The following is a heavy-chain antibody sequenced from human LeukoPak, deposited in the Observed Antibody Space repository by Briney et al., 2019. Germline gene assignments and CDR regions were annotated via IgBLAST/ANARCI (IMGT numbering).Heavy chain of an antibody. D-gene: IGHD3-22*01. CDR3: ARRNTYYYHSSGHYPLIDY. Sequence: SETLSLTCAVYGESFSDFYWSWIRQPPGKGLEWIGEINHSGSTNYNPSLKSRLTMSVDTSKNQFSLKLSSVTAADTAVYYCARRNTYYYHSSGHYPLIDYWGQGILVTVSS. CDR2: INHSGST. CDR1: GESFSDFY. V-gene: IGHV4-34*01. J-gene: IGHJ4*02.